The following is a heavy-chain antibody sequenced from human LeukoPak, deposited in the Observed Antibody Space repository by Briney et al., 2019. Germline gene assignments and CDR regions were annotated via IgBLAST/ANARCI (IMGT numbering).Heavy chain of an antibody. V-gene: IGHV4-39*07. Sequence: PSETLSLTCTVSGGSISSSSYYWGWIRQPPGKGLEWIGSIYYSGSTYYNPSLKSRVTISVDTSKNQFSLKLSSVTAADTAVYYCASIARNLPYDSSGYTPCFQHWGQGTLVTVSS. CDR1: GGSISSSSYY. J-gene: IGHJ1*01. D-gene: IGHD3-22*01. CDR3: ASIARNLPYDSSGYTPCFQH. CDR2: IYYSGST.